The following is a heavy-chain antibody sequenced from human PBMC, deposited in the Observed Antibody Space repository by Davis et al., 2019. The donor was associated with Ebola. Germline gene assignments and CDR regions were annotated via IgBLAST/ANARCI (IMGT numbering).Heavy chain of an antibody. J-gene: IGHJ3*01. V-gene: IGHV3-73*01. CDR2: IRSRMNGHAT. CDR1: DFTVTFSA. Sequence: GESLKISCEGSDFTVTFSAFHWVRLAPGRGLEWVGRIRSRMNGHATDYAASVTGRFTISRDDSNSTTHLQMNDLKTEDTGIYYCVKSHDYVHSLHLWGRGTRVTVSS. D-gene: IGHD5-12*01. CDR3: VKSHDYVHSLHL.